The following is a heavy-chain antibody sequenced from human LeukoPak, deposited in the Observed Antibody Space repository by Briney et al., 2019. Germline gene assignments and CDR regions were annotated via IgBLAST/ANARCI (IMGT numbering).Heavy chain of an antibody. V-gene: IGHV3-48*04. D-gene: IGHD6-6*01. J-gene: IGHJ4*02. CDR2: ISSGGSVI. CDR1: RFTFSSYA. Sequence: GSLRLSCAASRFTFSSYALNWVRQAPGKGLEWISYISSGGSVIYYADSVKGRFTISRDNAKNSLYLQMSSLRADDTAVYYCVRDRTEYSDSYFDYWGQGTLVTVSS. CDR3: VRDRTEYSDSYFDY.